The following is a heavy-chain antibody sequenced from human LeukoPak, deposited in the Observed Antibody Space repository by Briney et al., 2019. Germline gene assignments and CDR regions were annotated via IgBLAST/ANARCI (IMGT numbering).Heavy chain of an antibody. CDR2: ITNTGRST. J-gene: IGHJ4*02. CDR1: GFSLSSYF. V-gene: IGHV3-11*04. D-gene: IGHD6-19*01. CDR3: AREASGNYHVFDS. Sequence: GGSLRLSCEASGFSLSSYFMSWIRQAPGKGLEWVSYITNTGRSTNYADAVKGRFTISRDNAKQSVYLEMTDLRAEDAAVYYCAREASGNYHVFDSWGQGTLVTVSS.